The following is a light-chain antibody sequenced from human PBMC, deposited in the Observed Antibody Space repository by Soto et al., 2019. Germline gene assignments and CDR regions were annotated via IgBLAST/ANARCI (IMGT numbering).Light chain of an antibody. CDR3: QQRNNWPPIT. CDR2: GAS. J-gene: IGKJ5*01. CDR1: QSVSSSY. Sequence: VMTQSPLSLPVTLGQPATLSCRASQSVSSSYLAWYQQKPGQAPRLLIYGASSRATGIPDRFSGSGSETDFTLTITSLEPEDFAVYYCQQRNNWPPITFGQGTRLEIK. V-gene: IGKV3D-20*02.